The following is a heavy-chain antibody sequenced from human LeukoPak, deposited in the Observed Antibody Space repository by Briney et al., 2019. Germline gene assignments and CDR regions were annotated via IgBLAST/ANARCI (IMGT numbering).Heavy chain of an antibody. Sequence: ASVKVSCKASGYTFTSYDINWVRQATGQGLEWMGWMNPNSGSTGYARKFQGRVTITRNTSISTAYMGLSGLRSEDTAVYYCARGRSTGYPYYFEYWGQGTLVTVSS. CDR1: GYTFTSYD. CDR3: ARGRSTGYPYYFEY. J-gene: IGHJ4*02. D-gene: IGHD5-12*01. V-gene: IGHV1-8*03. CDR2: MNPNSGST.